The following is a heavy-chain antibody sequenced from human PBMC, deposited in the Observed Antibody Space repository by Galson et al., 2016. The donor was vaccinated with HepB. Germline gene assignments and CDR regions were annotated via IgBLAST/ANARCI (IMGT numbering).Heavy chain of an antibody. Sequence: SVKVSCKASGYTFTSYAIIWVRQAPGQGLEWMGWISGYNGNTTYAQKFQGRVTMTTDTSTSTAYMELRSLRSDDTAVYYCARGIAAAGIGWFDPWGQGTLVTVSS. CDR2: ISGYNGNT. J-gene: IGHJ5*02. CDR3: ARGIAAAGIGWFDP. V-gene: IGHV1-18*01. CDR1: GYTFTSYA. D-gene: IGHD6-13*01.